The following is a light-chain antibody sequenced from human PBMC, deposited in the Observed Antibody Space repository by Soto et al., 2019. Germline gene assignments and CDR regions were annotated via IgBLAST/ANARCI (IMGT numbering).Light chain of an antibody. CDR2: EVS. Sequence: QSVHTHPASVSWSPGQSITISCTGSSADIGSHDYVSWYQQHPGKVPKLIIYEVSKRPSGASDRFSGSKSGNAAYLSISGLQPEDEADYYCKSYTTTSALVFGTGTKATVL. J-gene: IGLJ1*01. CDR1: SADIGSHDY. V-gene: IGLV2-14*01. CDR3: KSYTTTSALV.